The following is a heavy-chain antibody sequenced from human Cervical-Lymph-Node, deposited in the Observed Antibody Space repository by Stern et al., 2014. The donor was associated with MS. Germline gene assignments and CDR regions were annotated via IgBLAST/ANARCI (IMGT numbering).Heavy chain of an antibody. D-gene: IGHD6-6*01. V-gene: IGHV4-39*01. Sequence: VQLVESGPGLLKPSETLSLTCTVSGGSITSSYHWGWIRQPPGKGLEWIGTIFCGGPTHYTPSPKSGLPLPGDPSKSQFSLMLTSVTASDTAVYYCARHKPSPLSSPRPLDYWGQGTLVAVSS. J-gene: IGHJ4*02. CDR2: IFCGGPT. CDR1: GGSITSSYH. CDR3: ARHKPSPLSSPRPLDY.